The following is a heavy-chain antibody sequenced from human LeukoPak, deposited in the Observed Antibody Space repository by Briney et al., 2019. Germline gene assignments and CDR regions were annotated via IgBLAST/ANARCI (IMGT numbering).Heavy chain of an antibody. Sequence: GGSLRLSCAASGFTFSSYGMHWVRQARGKGLEWVAVIWYDGSNKYYADSVKGRFTISRDNSKTTLYLQMNSLRAEDTAVYYCARDSFGYSSSWYTTGLRYWGQGTLVTVSS. CDR1: GFTFSSYG. J-gene: IGHJ4*02. CDR2: IWYDGSNK. V-gene: IGHV3-33*01. D-gene: IGHD6-13*01. CDR3: ARDSFGYSSSWYTTGLRY.